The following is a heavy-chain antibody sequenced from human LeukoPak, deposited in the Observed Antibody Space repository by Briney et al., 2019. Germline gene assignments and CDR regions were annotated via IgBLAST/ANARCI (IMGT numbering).Heavy chain of an antibody. D-gene: IGHD3-10*01. CDR1: GFTVRNNY. Sequence: GSLRLSCSGPGFTVRNNYLSWVRQASGKGLEWGSVFYSGGSTYYADSVKGRFTISRDNSENTLYLQMDSLRAEDTALYYCAKDTGPMVRGVMVYWGQGTLVTVSS. V-gene: IGHV3-53*05. J-gene: IGHJ4*02. CDR3: AKDTGPMVRGVMVY. CDR2: FYSGGST.